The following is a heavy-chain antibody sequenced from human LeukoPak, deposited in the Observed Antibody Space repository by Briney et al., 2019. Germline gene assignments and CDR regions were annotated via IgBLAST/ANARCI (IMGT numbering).Heavy chain of an antibody. V-gene: IGHV1-2*04. CDR2: INPNSGGT. CDR1: GYTFTGYY. Sequence: GASVRVSCKASGYTFTGYYMHWVRQAPGQGLEWMGWINPNSGGTNYAQKFQGWVTMTRDTSISTAYMELSRLRSDDTAVYYCATTMDYTYSSGWYPFDYWGQGTLVTVSS. J-gene: IGHJ4*02. CDR3: ATTMDYTYSSGWYPFDY. D-gene: IGHD6-19*01.